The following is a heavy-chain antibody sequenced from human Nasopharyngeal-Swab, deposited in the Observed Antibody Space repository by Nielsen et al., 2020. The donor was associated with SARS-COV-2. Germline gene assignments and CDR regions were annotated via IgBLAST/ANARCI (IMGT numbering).Heavy chain of an antibody. Sequence: GSLRLSCTVSGGSISSYYWSWIRQPPGKGLEWIGYIYYSGSTNYNPSLKSRVTISVDTSKNQFSLKLSSVTAADTAVYYCAREVRRTYYYGMDVWGQRTTVTVSS. V-gene: IGHV4-59*01. J-gene: IGHJ6*02. CDR2: IYYSGST. D-gene: IGHD1-1*01. CDR3: AREVRRTYYYGMDV. CDR1: GGSISSYY.